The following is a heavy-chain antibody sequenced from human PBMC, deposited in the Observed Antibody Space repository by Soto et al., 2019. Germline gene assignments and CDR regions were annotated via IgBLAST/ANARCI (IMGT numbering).Heavy chain of an antibody. V-gene: IGHV2-5*02. CDR2: MYWDDDK. CDR1: GFSLTTSGVG. Sequence: QITLNESGPTQVKPRQTLTLTCTFSGFSLTTSGVGVGWIRQSPGKAPEWLALMYWDDDKRYSPSLNSRLTITKDTSKNQVVLKMADLDPADTATYYCEHRVLRMVFGLVTTTAIYFDFWGQGTPVAVSS. J-gene: IGHJ4*02. CDR3: EHRVLRMVFGLVTTTAIYFDF. D-gene: IGHD3-3*01.